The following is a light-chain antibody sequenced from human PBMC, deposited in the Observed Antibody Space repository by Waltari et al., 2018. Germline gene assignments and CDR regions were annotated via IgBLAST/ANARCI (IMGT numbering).Light chain of an antibody. Sequence: EIVLTQSPATLSLSPGERATLSCRASQSISSFLAWYQQKPGQAPRLLIYDASNRATGIPARLGGSGSETDFTLTISSLEPEDFAVYYCQHRSNWPPEFTFGPGTKVYIK. CDR1: QSISSF. J-gene: IGKJ3*01. V-gene: IGKV3-11*01. CDR2: DAS. CDR3: QHRSNWPPEFT.